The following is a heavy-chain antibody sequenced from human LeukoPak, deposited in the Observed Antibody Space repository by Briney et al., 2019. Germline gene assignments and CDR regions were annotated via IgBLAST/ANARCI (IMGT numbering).Heavy chain of an antibody. CDR2: INHSGST. V-gene: IGHV4-34*01. CDR3: ARAGYSYGYDAFDI. Sequence: SETLSLTCAVYGGSFSGYYWSWIRQPPGKGLEWIGEINHSGSTNYNPSLKSRVTISVDTSKNQFSLKLSSVTVADTAMYYCARAGYSYGYDAFDIWGQGTMVTVSS. J-gene: IGHJ3*02. CDR1: GGSFSGYY. D-gene: IGHD5-18*01.